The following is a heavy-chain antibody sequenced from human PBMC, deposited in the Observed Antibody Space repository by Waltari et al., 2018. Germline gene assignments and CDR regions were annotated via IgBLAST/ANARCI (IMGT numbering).Heavy chain of an antibody. CDR2: INDSGTT. J-gene: IGHJ6*03. Sequence: QVQLQQSGPGLVKPSETLSLTCIVSGGSLSSHYWTWIRQSPGKGLEWIGYINDSGTTDYKPSRKSRLSISLDTSKNQFSLKLTSVTAADTAVYYCAGAYGYYYYYMDVWGKGTTVTVSS. CDR3: AGAYGYYYYYMDV. CDR1: GGSLSSHY. V-gene: IGHV4-59*11. D-gene: IGHD3-16*01.